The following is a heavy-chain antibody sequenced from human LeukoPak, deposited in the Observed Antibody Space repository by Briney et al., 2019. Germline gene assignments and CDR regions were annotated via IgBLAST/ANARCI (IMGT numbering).Heavy chain of an antibody. V-gene: IGHV3-23*01. J-gene: IGHJ4*02. CDR2: ISGSGGST. D-gene: IGHD5-12*01. Sequence: GGSLRLSCAASGFTFSSYAMSWVSQAPGKGLEWVSAISGSGGSTYYADSVKGRFTISRDNSKNTLYLQMNSLRAEDTAVYYCAMRPPEATIRLPFDYWGQGTLVTVSS. CDR3: AMRPPEATIRLPFDY. CDR1: GFTFSSYA.